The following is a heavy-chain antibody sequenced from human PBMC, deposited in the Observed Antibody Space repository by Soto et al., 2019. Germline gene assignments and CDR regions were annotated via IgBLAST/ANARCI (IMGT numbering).Heavy chain of an antibody. D-gene: IGHD3-10*01. CDR3: AREIWFGELSVDP. CDR1: GGSISSYY. V-gene: IGHV4-30-4*08. CDR2: IYYSGST. J-gene: IGHJ5*02. Sequence: SETLSLTCTVSGGSISSYYWSWIRQPPGKGLEWIGYIYYSGSTYYNPSLKSRVTISVDTSKNQFSLKLSSVTAADTAVYYCAREIWFGELSVDPWGQGTLVTVSS.